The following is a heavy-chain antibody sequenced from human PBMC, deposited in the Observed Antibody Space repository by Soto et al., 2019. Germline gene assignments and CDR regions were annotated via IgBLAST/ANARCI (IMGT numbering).Heavy chain of an antibody. CDR3: AVSYCSSTSCYLDDAFDI. Sequence: SVKVSCKASGGTFSSYTISWVRQAPGQGLEWMGRIIPILGIANYAQKFQGRVTITADKSTSTAYMELSSLRSEDTAVYYCAVSYCSSTSCYLDDAFDIWGQGRM. J-gene: IGHJ3*02. D-gene: IGHD2-2*01. CDR1: GGTFSSYT. V-gene: IGHV1-69*02. CDR2: IIPILGIA.